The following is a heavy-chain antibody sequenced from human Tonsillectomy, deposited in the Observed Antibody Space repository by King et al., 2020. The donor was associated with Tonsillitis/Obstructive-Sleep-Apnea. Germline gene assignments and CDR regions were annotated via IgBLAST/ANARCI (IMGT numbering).Heavy chain of an antibody. Sequence: QLQESGPGLVKPSETLSLTCTVSGGSISGHYWSWIRQPPGKGLEWIGYSYFSGSANYNPSLESRVTISVDTSKNQFSLKLSSVTAADTAVYYCARDMVLEAGGDAFDIWGQGTMVTVSS. J-gene: IGHJ3*02. CDR3: ARDMVLEAGGDAFDI. V-gene: IGHV4-59*11. CDR1: GGSISGHY. D-gene: IGHD2-8*01. CDR2: SYFSGSA.